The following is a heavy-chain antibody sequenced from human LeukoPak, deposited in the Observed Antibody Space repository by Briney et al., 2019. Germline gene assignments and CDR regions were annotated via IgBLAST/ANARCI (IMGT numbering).Heavy chain of an antibody. CDR1: GGSISSSSYY. Sequence: PSETLSLTCTVSGGSISSSSYYWGWIRQPPGKGLEWIGSIYYSGSTYYNPSLKSRVTISVDTSKNQFSLKLSSVTAADTAVYYCARGRSRWRIDYWGQGTLVTVSS. CDR2: IYYSGST. CDR3: ARGRSRWRIDY. J-gene: IGHJ4*02. V-gene: IGHV4-39*01. D-gene: IGHD4-23*01.